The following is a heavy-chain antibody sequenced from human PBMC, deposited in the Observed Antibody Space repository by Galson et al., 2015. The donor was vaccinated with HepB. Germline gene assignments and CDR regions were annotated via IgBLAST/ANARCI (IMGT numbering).Heavy chain of an antibody. V-gene: IGHV1-18*01. Sequence: SVKVFCKASGYSFNNYGITWVRQAPGQGLEWMGWIFSYNGNTNYGQKFQGRVTMTTDTSTNTAYMELRSLRSDDTAVYYCARARYDISPPDLWGQGSLVTVSS. CDR3: ARARYDISPPDL. CDR2: IFSYNGNT. D-gene: IGHD3/OR15-3a*01. CDR1: GYSFNNYG. J-gene: IGHJ1*01.